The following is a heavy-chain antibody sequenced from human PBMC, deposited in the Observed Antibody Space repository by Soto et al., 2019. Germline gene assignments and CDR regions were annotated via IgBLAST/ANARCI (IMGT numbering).Heavy chain of an antibody. CDR2: IIPIFGTA. J-gene: IGHJ6*02. V-gene: IGHV1-69*01. CDR1: GGTFSSYA. D-gene: IGHD6-6*01. CDR3: ARLGPLISSSLYYYYGMDV. Sequence: QVQLVQSGAEVKKPGSSVKVSCKASGGTFSSYAISWVRQAPGQGLEWMGGIIPIFGTANYAQKFQGRVTITADESTSTAYMGLSSLRSEDTAVYYCARLGPLISSSLYYYYGMDVWGQGTTVTVSS.